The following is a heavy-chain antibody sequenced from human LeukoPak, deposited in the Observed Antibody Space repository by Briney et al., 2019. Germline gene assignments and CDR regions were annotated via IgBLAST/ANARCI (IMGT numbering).Heavy chain of an antibody. CDR2: ISSSSSYI. V-gene: IGHV3-21*01. CDR1: GFTFSSYS. J-gene: IGHJ3*02. CDR3: ARDWECGGDCLLDAFDI. D-gene: IGHD2-21*02. Sequence: PGGSLRLSCAASGFTFSSYSMNWVLQAPGKGLEWVSSISSSSSYIYYADSVKGRFTISRDNSKNTLYLQMNSLRAEDTAVYYCARDWECGGDCLLDAFDIWGQGTMVTVSS.